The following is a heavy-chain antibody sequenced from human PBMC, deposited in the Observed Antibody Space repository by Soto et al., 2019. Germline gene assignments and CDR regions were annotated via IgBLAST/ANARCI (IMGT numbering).Heavy chain of an antibody. CDR3: ARGRGFMSRNALNL. CDR1: GGPFRGYY. V-gene: IGHV4-34*01. CDR2: INHSGSS. Sequence: QLQLQRRGAGLLRPSETLSLTCVVSGGPFRGYYWSWIRQSPGKGLEWIGEINHSGSSNSNPSLKSRVTISVDMSKTQCSMNLTSGTAAGAAVYYCARGRGFMSRNALNLWGQGTRVIVSS. J-gene: IGHJ3*01. D-gene: IGHD2-2*01.